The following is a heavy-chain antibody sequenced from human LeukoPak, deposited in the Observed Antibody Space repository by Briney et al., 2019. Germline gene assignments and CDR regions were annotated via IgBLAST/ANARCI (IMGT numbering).Heavy chain of an antibody. D-gene: IGHD2-15*01. J-gene: IGHJ4*02. Sequence: PGRSLRLSCAASGFTFSSYAMHWVRQAPGKGLEWVAVISYDGSNKYYADSVKGRFTIFRDNSKNTLYLQMNSLRAEDTAVYYCARDPLGGRPGYYFDYWGQGTLVTVSS. V-gene: IGHV3-30-3*01. CDR1: GFTFSSYA. CDR3: ARDPLGGRPGYYFDY. CDR2: ISYDGSNK.